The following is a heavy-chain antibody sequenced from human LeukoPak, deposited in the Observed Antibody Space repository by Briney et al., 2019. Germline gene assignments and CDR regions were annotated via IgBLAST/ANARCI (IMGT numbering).Heavy chain of an antibody. CDR2: ISYDGSNK. CDR1: GFTFNTYG. V-gene: IGHV3-30*18. D-gene: IGHD2/OR15-2a*01. J-gene: IGHJ4*02. CDR3: AKLLITRVVIPPALDS. Sequence: GGSLRLSCAASGFTFNTYGMYWVPQAPGKGLEWVAVISYDGSNKYYADSVKGRFTISRDNSKNTLFLQMNSLRAEDTALYYCAKLLITRVVIPPALDSWGQGTLVTVSS.